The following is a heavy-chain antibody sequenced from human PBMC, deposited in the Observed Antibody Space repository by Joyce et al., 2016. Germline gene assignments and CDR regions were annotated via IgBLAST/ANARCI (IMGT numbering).Heavy chain of an antibody. CDR3: ARGQQWLFDY. CDR2: ISPGYSDT. D-gene: IGHD6-19*01. CDR1: GYTFSSYW. J-gene: IGHJ4*02. Sequence: EVQLVQSGSEVKKPGESLRISCQGSGYTFSSYWIGWVRQMPGKGLEYMEIISPGYSDTIYSPSFEGQVTFSADNSINTAYLHWDSLKTSDTAIYYCARGQQWLFDYWGQGILVTVSS. V-gene: IGHV5-51*01.